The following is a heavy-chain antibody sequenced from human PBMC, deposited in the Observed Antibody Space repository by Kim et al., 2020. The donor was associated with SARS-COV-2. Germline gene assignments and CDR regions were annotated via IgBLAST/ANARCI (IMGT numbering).Heavy chain of an antibody. CDR1: GGSISSSSYY. D-gene: IGHD3-16*01. J-gene: IGHJ4*02. CDR3: AGHGDYVWGSSYFDY. Sequence: SETLSLTCTVSGGSISSSSYYWGWIRQPPGKGLEWIGSIYYSGSTYYNPSLKSRVTISVDTSKNQFSLKLSSVTAADTAVYYCAGHGDYVWGSSYFDYWGQGTLVTVSS. CDR2: IYYSGST. V-gene: IGHV4-39*01.